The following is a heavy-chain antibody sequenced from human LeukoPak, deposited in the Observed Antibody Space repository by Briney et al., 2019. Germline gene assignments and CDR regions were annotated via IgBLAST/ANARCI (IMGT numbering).Heavy chain of an antibody. CDR1: GFTFSSSG. CDR3: ARDRPTGRSRGVVVQ. V-gene: IGHV3-33*01. D-gene: IGHD2-15*01. Sequence: GGSLRLSCAASGFTFSSSGMHWVRQAPGKGLEWVALTWFDGSSEYYGDSVRGRSTISRDNTKNFLYLQLSTLRVEDTAVYYCARDRPTGRSRGVVVQWGQGTLVTVSS. CDR2: TWFDGSSE. J-gene: IGHJ4*02.